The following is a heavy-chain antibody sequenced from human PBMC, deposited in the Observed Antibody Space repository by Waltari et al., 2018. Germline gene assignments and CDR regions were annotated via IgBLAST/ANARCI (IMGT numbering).Heavy chain of an antibody. CDR2: IIPILGIA. CDR1: GGTFSSYT. CDR3: ARDDGEGNFDL. V-gene: IGHV1-69*08. D-gene: IGHD3-10*01. J-gene: IGHJ2*01. Sequence: QVQLVQSGAEVKKPGSSVKVSCKASGGTFSSYTISWVRQAPGQGLEWMGRIIPILGIANYAQKFQGRVTITADKSTSTAYMELSSLRSEDTAVYYCARDDGEGNFDLWGRGTLVTVSS.